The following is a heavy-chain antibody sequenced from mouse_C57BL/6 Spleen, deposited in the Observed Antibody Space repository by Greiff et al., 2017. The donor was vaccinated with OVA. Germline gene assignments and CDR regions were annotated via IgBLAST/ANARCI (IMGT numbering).Heavy chain of an antibody. CDR3: ARFNSYYFDY. CDR2: IFPGSGST. V-gene: IGHV1-75*01. Sequence: QVQLQQSGPELVKPGASVTISCKASGYTFTDYYIHWVKQRPGQGLEWIGWIFPGSGSTYYNEKFKGKATLTVDKSSSTAYMWLSSLTSEDSAVYYCARFNSYYFDYWGQGTTLTVSS. CDR1: GYTFTDYY. J-gene: IGHJ2*01. D-gene: IGHD1-1*01.